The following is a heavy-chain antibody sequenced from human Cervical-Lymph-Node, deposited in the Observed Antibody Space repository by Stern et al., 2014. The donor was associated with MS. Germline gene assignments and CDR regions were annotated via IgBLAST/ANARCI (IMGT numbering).Heavy chain of an antibody. V-gene: IGHV2-26*01. Sequence: QVTLKESGPVLVKPTETLTLTCSVSGFSLSNPRMGVSWIRQPPGKALEWLAHIFSTDEKSYSTSLESRLTISRCTSKSQVVLTMTNMDPVDTATYYCARSYSGTYLDWFDPWGQGTLVTVSS. CDR2: IFSTDEK. CDR1: GFSLSNPRMG. D-gene: IGHD1-26*01. J-gene: IGHJ5*02. CDR3: ARSYSGTYLDWFDP.